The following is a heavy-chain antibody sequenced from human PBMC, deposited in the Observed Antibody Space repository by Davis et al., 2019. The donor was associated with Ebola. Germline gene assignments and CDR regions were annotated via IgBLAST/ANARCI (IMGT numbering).Heavy chain of an antibody. J-gene: IGHJ4*02. V-gene: IGHV4-39*01. D-gene: IGHD3-22*01. CDR1: GGSISSSNYY. CDR3: ARLITMIVVG. Sequence: SETLSLTCTVSGGSISSSNYYWGWIRQPPGKGLEWIGSIYHSGSTYYNSSLKSRVTISVDTSKNQFSLKLSSVTAADTAVYYCARLITMIVVGWGQGTLVTVSS. CDR2: IYHSGST.